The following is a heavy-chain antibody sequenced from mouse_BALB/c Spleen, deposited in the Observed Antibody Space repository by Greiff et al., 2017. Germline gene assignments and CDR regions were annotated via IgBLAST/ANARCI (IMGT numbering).Heavy chain of an antibody. D-gene: IGHD2-3*01. CDR1: GFTFNTYA. CDR3: VRHGYYPLYAMDY. V-gene: IGHV10-1*02. J-gene: IGHJ4*01. CDR2: IRSKSNNYAT. Sequence: EVKLVESGGGLVQPKGSLKLSCAASGFTFNTYAMNWVRQAPGKGLEWVARIRSKSNNYATYYADSVKDRFTISRDDSQSMLYLQMDNLKTEDTAMYYCVRHGYYPLYAMDYWGQGTSVTVSS.